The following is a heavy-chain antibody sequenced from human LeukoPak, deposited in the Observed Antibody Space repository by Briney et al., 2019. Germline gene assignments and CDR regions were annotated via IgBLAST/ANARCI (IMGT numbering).Heavy chain of an antibody. CDR3: ATPRVGYCSGGSCYWFDP. J-gene: IGHJ5*02. D-gene: IGHD2-15*01. CDR1: GGTFSSYA. Sequence: ASVRVSCKASGGTFSSYAISWVRQAPGQGLEWVGGIIPIFGTANYAQKFQGRVTITAGESTSTAYMELSSLRSEDTAVYYCATPRVGYCSGGSCYWFDPWGQGTLVTVSS. V-gene: IGHV1-69*13. CDR2: IIPIFGTA.